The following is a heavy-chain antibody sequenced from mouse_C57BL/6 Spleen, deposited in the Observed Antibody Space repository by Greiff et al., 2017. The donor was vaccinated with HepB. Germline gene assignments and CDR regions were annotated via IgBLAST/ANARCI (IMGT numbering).Heavy chain of an antibody. CDR1: GYTFTDYY. CDR2: IYPGSGNT. Sequence: QVQLKESGAELVRPGASVKLSCKASGYTFTDYYINWVKQRPGQGLEWIARIYPGSGNTYYNEKFKGKATLTAEKTSSTAYMQLSSLTSEDSAVYFCARGPYGNYFDYWGQGTTLTVSS. J-gene: IGHJ2*01. D-gene: IGHD2-1*01. CDR3: ARGPYGNYFDY. V-gene: IGHV1-76*01.